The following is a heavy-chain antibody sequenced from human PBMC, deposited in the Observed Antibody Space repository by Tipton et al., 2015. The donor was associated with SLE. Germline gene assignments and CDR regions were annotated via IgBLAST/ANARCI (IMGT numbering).Heavy chain of an antibody. Sequence: SLRLSCSASGFTFSSYAMHWVRQAPGKGLEWVSYISSSSSTIYYADSVKGRFTISRDNAKNSLYLQMNSLRDEDTAVYYCAREEAVAGTPFDYWGQGTLVTVSS. D-gene: IGHD6-19*01. CDR1: GFTFSSYA. J-gene: IGHJ4*02. CDR3: AREEAVAGTPFDY. CDR2: ISSSSSTI. V-gene: IGHV3-48*02.